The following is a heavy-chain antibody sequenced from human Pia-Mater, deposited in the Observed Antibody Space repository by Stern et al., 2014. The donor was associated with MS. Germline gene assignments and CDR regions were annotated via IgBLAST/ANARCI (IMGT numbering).Heavy chain of an antibody. Sequence: QVQLQESGPGLVKPSETLSLTCTVSGGSVSSSTYYWGWIRQPTGKNLEWIGSVYYTGRTSYTPSLTIRLSIPIAATKNYFPLNLPLVTAADTAVYYCARQGSFDFWSGWGQGTLVTVSS. J-gene: IGHJ4*02. CDR2: VYYTGRT. V-gene: IGHV4-39*01. CDR3: ARQGSFDFWSG. D-gene: IGHD3-3*01. CDR1: GGSVSSSTYY.